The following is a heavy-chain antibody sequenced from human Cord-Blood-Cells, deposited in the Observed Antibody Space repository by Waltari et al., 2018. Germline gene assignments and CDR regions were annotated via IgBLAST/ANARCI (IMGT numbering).Heavy chain of an antibody. CDR3: ARALRRIAARDYGYFEL. CDR2: TCDRAKGYT. D-gene: IGHD6-6*01. V-gene: IGHV6-1*01. Sequence: QVQLQQSGPGLVKPSQTLSLTCAISGDSVSSNSAAWHWIRQSPTRGLEWLGRTCDRAKGYTEYAVSVKSRRTISPYASKNQFSRQLNAVTPEDTAVYYFARALRRIAARDYGYFELWGRGTLVTVPS. CDR1: GDSVSSNSAA. J-gene: IGHJ2*01.